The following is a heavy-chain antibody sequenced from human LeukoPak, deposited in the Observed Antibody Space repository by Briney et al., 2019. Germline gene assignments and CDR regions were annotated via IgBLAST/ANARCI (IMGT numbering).Heavy chain of an antibody. CDR1: GFTFDDYY. V-gene: IGHV3-11*01. CDR2: ISSSGSTI. J-gene: IGHJ3*02. Sequence: KTGGSLRLSCAASGFTFDDYYMSWIRQAPGKGLEWVSYISSSGSTIYYADSVKGRFTISRDNSKNTLYLQMNSLRAEDTAVYYCAKGVTALTNDAFDIWGQGTMVTVSS. CDR3: AKGVTALTNDAFDI. D-gene: IGHD5-18*01.